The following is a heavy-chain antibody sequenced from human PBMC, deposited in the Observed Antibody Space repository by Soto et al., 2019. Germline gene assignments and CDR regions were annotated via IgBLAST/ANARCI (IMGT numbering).Heavy chain of an antibody. Sequence: QVQLQESGPGLVKPSETLSLTCTVSGGSISSYYWSWIRQPPGKRLEYIGYIHHSGRTTYNPFLKRRVTISVYASKNQFSLRLNPVNAADTAFYYCARHDPLTTVDSSPGNLDYWGQGTLVTVSS. CDR2: IHHSGRT. CDR1: GGSISSYY. CDR3: ARHDPLTTVDSSPGNLDY. J-gene: IGHJ4*02. D-gene: IGHD4-17*01. V-gene: IGHV4-59*08.